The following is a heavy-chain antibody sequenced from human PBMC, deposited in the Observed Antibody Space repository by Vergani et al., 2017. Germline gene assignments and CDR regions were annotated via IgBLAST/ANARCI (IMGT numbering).Heavy chain of an antibody. CDR3: ARGVVVVVAAFYYGMDV. CDR1: GGSISSGSYN. CDR2: IYTSGST. J-gene: IGHJ6*02. V-gene: IGHV4-61*02. D-gene: IGHD2-15*01. Sequence: QVQLQESGPGLVKPSQTLSLTCTVSGGSISSGSYNWSWIRQPAGKGLEWIGRIYTSGSTNYNPSLKSRVTISVDTAKNQFSLKLSSVTAADTAVYYCARGVVVVVAAFYYGMDVWGQGTTVTVSS.